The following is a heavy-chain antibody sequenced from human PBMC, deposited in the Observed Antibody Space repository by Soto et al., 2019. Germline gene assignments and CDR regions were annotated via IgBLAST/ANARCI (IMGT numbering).Heavy chain of an antibody. V-gene: IGHV3-30-3*01. J-gene: IGHJ4*02. CDR3: ARGGGIAARLTYFDY. CDR1: GFTFSSYA. Sequence: QVQLVESGGGVVQPGRSLRLSCAASGFTFSSYAMHWVRQAPGKGLEWVAVISYDGSNKYYADSVKGRFTISRDNSKNTLYLQMNGLRAEDTAVYYCARGGGIAARLTYFDYWGQGTLVTVSS. D-gene: IGHD6-6*01. CDR2: ISYDGSNK.